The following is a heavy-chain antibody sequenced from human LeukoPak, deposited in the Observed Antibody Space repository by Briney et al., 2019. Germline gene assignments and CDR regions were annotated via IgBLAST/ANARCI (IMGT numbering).Heavy chain of an antibody. Sequence: PGGSVRLSCAAYGFTFSIYEMNWVRQAPGKGLEWIGNIYDSGSTYYNASLQSRVTISIDTSKNQFSLRLSSVTAADTAMYYCAKSGGYGLIDYWGQGTLVTVSS. D-gene: IGHD1-26*01. V-gene: IGHV4-34*08. CDR2: IYDSGST. CDR1: GFTFSIYE. J-gene: IGHJ4*02. CDR3: AKSGGYGLIDY.